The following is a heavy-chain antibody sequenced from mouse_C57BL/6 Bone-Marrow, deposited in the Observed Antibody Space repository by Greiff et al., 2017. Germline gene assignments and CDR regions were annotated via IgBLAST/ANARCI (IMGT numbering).Heavy chain of an antibody. V-gene: IGHV1-9*01. CDR1: GYTFTGYW. CDR2: ILTGSGST. CDR3: AREIYYDYDYCFAY. D-gene: IGHD2-4*01. Sequence: VQLVESGAELMKPGASVKLSCKATGYTFTGYWIEWVKQRPGKGLEWIGEILTGSGSTNYNEKVKGKATFTADKSSNTADMQLSSLTTEDSAIYYCAREIYYDYDYCFAYWGQGTLVTVSA. J-gene: IGHJ3*01.